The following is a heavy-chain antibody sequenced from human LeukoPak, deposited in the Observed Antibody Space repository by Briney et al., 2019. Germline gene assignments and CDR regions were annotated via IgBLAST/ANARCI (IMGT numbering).Heavy chain of an antibody. CDR2: IYYSGST. V-gene: IGHV4-39*01. CDR3: ARQERYCSNGVCLKHFDY. Sequence: SETLSLTCTVSGASISSSIYYWGWIRQPPGKGLEWIGSIYYSGSTYYNPSLKGRVTISVDTSKNQFSLKLSSVTAADTAVYYCARQERYCSNGVCLKHFDYWGQGTLVTVSS. D-gene: IGHD2-8*01. J-gene: IGHJ4*02. CDR1: GASISSSIYY.